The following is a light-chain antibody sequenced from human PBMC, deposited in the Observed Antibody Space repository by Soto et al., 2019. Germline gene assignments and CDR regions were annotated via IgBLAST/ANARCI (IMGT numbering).Light chain of an antibody. Sequence: QSVLTQPPSASGTPGQRVTISCSGSSSNVGGNTVNWYQQLPGTAPKRLIYNNNQRPSGVPDRFSGSKSGTSASLAISWLQSEDAAAYYCAAWDDSLHAMFGGGTELAVL. CDR3: AAWDDSLHAM. CDR2: NNN. CDR1: SSNVGGNT. V-gene: IGLV1-44*01. J-gene: IGLJ3*02.